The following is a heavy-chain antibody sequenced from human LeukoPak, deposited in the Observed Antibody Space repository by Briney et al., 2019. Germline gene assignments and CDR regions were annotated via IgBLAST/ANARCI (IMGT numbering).Heavy chain of an antibody. J-gene: IGHJ3*02. CDR1: GGSISSYY. CDR3: AGPINLSITMVRPDTPAAFDI. V-gene: IGHV4-59*01. Sequence: SETLSLTCTVSGGSISSYYWSWIRQPPGKGLEWIGYIYYSGSTNYNPSLKSRVTISVDTSKNQFSLKLSSVTAADTAVYYCAGPINLSITMVRPDTPAAFDIWGQGTMVTVSS. D-gene: IGHD3-10*01. CDR2: IYYSGST.